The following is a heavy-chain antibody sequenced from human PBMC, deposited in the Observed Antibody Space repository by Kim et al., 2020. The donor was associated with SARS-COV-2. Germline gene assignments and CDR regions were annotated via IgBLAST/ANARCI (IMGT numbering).Heavy chain of an antibody. V-gene: IGHV4-30-4*01. J-gene: IGHJ6*02. CDR2: ISYSGNT. D-gene: IGHD5-18*01. CDR3: ARDKEYSYGHGDYYYGMDV. Sequence: SETLSLTCTVSGGSINSGDYSWNWIRQPPGKGLEWIGYISYSGNTYYNPSFKSRITLSADTSKNQFSLRLSSVTAADTAVYYCARDKEYSYGHGDYYYGMDVWGQGTTVTDSS. CDR1: GGSINSGDYS.